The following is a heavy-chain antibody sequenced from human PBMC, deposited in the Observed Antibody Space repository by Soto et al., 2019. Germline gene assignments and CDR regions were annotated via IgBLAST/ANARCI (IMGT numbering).Heavy chain of an antibody. V-gene: IGHV4-59*01. D-gene: IGHD3-10*01. CDR2: IYYSGST. Sequence: SETLSLTCTVSGGSISSYYWSWIRQPPGKGLEWIGYIYYSGSTNYNPSLKSRVTISVDTSRNQFSLKLSSVTAADTAVYYCARAPRGNYGYPSYFDYWGQGTLVTAPQ. CDR1: GGSISSYY. CDR3: ARAPRGNYGYPSYFDY. J-gene: IGHJ4*02.